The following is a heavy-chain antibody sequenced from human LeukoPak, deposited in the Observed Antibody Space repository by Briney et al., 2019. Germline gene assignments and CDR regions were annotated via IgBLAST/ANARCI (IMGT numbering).Heavy chain of an antibody. CDR3: ASIYDSSDY. CDR1: GFTFSSYE. D-gene: IGHD3-22*01. V-gene: IGHV3-48*03. CDR2: ISSNGRTI. J-gene: IGHJ4*02. Sequence: PGGSLRLSCAVSGFTFSSYEMKWVRQAPGRGLEWVSYISSNGRTIYYADSVKGRFTISRDNTKNSLYLQMNSLRPEATAVYYCASIYDSSDYWGQGTLVTVSS.